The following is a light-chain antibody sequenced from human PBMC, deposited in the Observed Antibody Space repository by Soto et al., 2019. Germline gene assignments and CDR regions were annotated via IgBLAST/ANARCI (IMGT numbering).Light chain of an antibody. V-gene: IGKV1-5*01. Sequence: DIRMTQSPSTLSASVGDRVTLTSRASQSINSWLAWYQQKPGKAPKVLIFDASTLGSGVPTRFSGSGSGTEFTLTISSLQPGDFATYYCQQYNSYPRTFGQGTKVDIK. CDR1: QSINSW. J-gene: IGKJ1*01. CDR3: QQYNSYPRT. CDR2: DAS.